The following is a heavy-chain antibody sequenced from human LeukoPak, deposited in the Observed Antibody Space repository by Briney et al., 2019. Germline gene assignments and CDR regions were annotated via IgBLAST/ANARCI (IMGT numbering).Heavy chain of an antibody. CDR1: GGSISSSSYY. CDR3: ARGHCGGDCYSGFDY. Sequence: PSETLSLTCTVSGGSISSSSYYWSWIRQPPGKGLEWIGYIYYSGSTNYNPSLKSRVTISVDTSKNQFSLKLSSVTAADTAVYYCARGHCGGDCYSGFDYWGQGTLVTVSS. J-gene: IGHJ4*02. V-gene: IGHV4-61*01. D-gene: IGHD2-21*01. CDR2: IYYSGST.